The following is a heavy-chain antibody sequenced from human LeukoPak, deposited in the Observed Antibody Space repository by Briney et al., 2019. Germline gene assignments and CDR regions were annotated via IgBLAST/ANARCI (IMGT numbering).Heavy chain of an antibody. Sequence: PGGSPRLSCAASGFTFSSYAMNWVRQAPGKGLEWVSYISSSSSAIYYADSVKGRFTISRDNAKNSLYLQMNSLRDEDTAVYYCARGYTYRPNFDYWGQGTLVTVSS. CDR3: ARGYTYRPNFDY. CDR2: ISSSSSAI. J-gene: IGHJ4*02. V-gene: IGHV3-48*02. CDR1: GFTFSSYA. D-gene: IGHD5-18*01.